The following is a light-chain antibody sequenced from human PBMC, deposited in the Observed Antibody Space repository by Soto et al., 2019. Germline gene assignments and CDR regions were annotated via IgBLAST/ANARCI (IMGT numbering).Light chain of an antibody. Sequence: EIVLTQSPGTLSLSPGERATLSCRASQRVDSRYLAWYQQKPGQAPSLLIYGASSRATGIPDRLSGSGSGTDFTLTISRLEPEDFAVYYCQQYGSSPWMYTFGQGTKLEIK. CDR2: GAS. CDR1: QRVDSRY. J-gene: IGKJ2*01. V-gene: IGKV3-20*01. CDR3: QQYGSSPWMYT.